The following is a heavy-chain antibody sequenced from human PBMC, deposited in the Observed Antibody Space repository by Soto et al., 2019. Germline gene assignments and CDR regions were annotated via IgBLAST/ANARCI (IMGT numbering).Heavy chain of an antibody. CDR1: GNTFASHG. D-gene: IGHD3-10*01. CDR3: ARVDPRGVAVVRDY. CDR2: ISGFNGQT. V-gene: IGHV1-18*01. Sequence: ASVKVSCKASGNTFASHGFSWVRQAPGQGLEWMGWISGFNGQTNYALKFQGRVTLTTDTSTSTTYMELRSLRSDDTAVYFCARVDPRGVAVVRDYWGQGTLVTVSS. J-gene: IGHJ4*02.